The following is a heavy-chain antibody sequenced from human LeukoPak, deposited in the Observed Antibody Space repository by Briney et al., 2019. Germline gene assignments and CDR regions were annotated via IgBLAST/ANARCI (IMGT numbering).Heavy chain of an antibody. Sequence: SVKVSCKASGGTFSSYAISWVRQAPGQGLEWMGGIVPIFGTANYAQKFQGRVTITTDESTSTAYMELSSLGSEDTAVYYCARVKPNYVDYAFDIWGQGTMVTVSS. V-gene: IGHV1-69*05. CDR2: IVPIFGTA. CDR1: GGTFSSYA. D-gene: IGHD3-16*01. J-gene: IGHJ3*02. CDR3: ARVKPNYVDYAFDI.